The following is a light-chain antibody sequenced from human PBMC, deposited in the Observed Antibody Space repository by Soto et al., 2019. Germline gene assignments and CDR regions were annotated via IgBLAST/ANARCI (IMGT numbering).Light chain of an antibody. J-gene: IGLJ1*01. Sequence: QSVLTQPPSASGSPGQSVTISCTGTGSDVGDYNYVSWYQQHPGKAPKLMIYGVSKRPSGVPDRFSGSKSGNTASLTVSGLQAEDEANYYCSSYTGSSYVFGTGTKVTVL. V-gene: IGLV2-8*01. CDR1: GSDVGDYNY. CDR2: GVS. CDR3: SSYTGSSYV.